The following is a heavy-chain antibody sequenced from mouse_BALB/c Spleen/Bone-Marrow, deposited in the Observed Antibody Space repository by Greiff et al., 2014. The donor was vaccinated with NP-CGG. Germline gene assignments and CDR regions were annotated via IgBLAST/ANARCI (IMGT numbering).Heavy chain of an antibody. V-gene: IGHV5-9*02. J-gene: IGHJ4*01. D-gene: IGHD2-12*01. CDR2: ISRGGSYT. Sequence: EVKLVESGGGLVKPGGSLKLSCAASGFAFSSYEMSWVRQTPEKRLEWVATISRGGSYTYYPDSVKGRFTISRDNARNTLYLQMSSLRSEDTALYYCARQLLYAMDYWGQGTSVTVSS. CDR1: GFAFSSYE. CDR3: ARQLLYAMDY.